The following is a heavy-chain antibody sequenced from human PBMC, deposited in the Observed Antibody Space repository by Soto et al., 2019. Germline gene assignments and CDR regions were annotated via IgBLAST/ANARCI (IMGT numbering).Heavy chain of an antibody. V-gene: IGHV3-23*01. Sequence: GGSLRLSCAISGFTLSSYAMSWVRQAPGKGLEWITSLSSSGAGAYYADSVKGRFTISRDNSRNTLFLQMNSLKAEDTAVYYCARGRRVGLAATVDYWGLGSLVTVSS. J-gene: IGHJ4*02. CDR2: LSSSGAGA. CDR1: GFTLSSYA. D-gene: IGHD1-26*01. CDR3: ARGRRVGLAATVDY.